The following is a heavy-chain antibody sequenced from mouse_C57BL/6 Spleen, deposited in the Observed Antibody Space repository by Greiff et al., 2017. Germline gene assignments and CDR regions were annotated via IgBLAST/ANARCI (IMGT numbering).Heavy chain of an antibody. Sequence: QVQLQQPGAELVKPGASVKLSCKASGYTFTSYWMHWVKQRPGQGLEWIGMIHPNSGSTNYNEKFKSKATLTVDKSSSTAYMQLSSLTSEDSAVYYGARSEITTVVGGYLDYWGQGTTLTVSS. V-gene: IGHV1-64*01. CDR1: GYTFTSYW. CDR2: IHPNSGST. J-gene: IGHJ2*01. CDR3: ARSEITTVVGGYLDY. D-gene: IGHD1-1*01.